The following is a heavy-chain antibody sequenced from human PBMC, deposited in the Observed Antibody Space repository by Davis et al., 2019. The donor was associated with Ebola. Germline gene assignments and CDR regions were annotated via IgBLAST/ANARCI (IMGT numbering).Heavy chain of an antibody. Sequence: MPSETLSLTCTVSGASISSYYWSWIRQPPGKGLEWLGYIYYSGTTNYNPSLKSRVTISVDTSKNQFSLKLTSVTAADTAVYYCARWGYDYVRGSFRYKGFDYWGQGTPVTVSS. D-gene: IGHD3-16*02. CDR2: IYYSGTT. CDR3: ARWGYDYVRGSFRYKGFDY. V-gene: IGHV4-59*12. CDR1: GASISSYY. J-gene: IGHJ4*02.